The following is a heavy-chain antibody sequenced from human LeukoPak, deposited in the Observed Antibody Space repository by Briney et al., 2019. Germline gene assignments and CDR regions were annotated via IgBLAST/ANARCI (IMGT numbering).Heavy chain of an antibody. V-gene: IGHV1-69*13. CDR1: GGTLTSYT. Sequence: ASVKVSCKASGGTLTSYTISWVRQAPGQGLEWMGGIIPIFGTANYAQKFQGRVTITADESTTTAYMDLSSLRSDDTAVYYCARGVHYYDSSGSNDYWGQGTLVTVSS. CDR2: IIPIFGTA. CDR3: ARGVHYYDSSGSNDY. J-gene: IGHJ4*02. D-gene: IGHD3-22*01.